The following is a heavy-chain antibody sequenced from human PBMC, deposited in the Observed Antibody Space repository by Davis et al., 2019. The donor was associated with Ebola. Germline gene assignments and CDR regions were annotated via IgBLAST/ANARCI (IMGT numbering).Heavy chain of an antibody. CDR1: GGSFSGYY. CDR3: ARVVITMVQGVTNNWFDP. D-gene: IGHD3-10*01. V-gene: IGHV4-34*01. J-gene: IGHJ5*02. Sequence: SETLSLTCAVYGGSFSGYYWSWIRQPPGKGLAWIGEINHSGSTNYNPSLKSRVTISVDTSKNQFSLKLSSVTAADTAVYYCARVVITMVQGVTNNWFDPWGQGTLVTVSS. CDR2: INHSGST.